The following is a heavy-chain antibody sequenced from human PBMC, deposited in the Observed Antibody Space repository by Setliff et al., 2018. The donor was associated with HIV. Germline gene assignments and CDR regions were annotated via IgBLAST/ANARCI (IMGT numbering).Heavy chain of an antibody. CDR1: GGTFKTYA. J-gene: IGHJ4*02. D-gene: IGHD3-9*01. CDR2: IIPIFATT. Sequence: SVKVSCKASGGTFKTYAISWVRQAPGQGLEWMRGIIPIFATTDYAQKFQGRVTIIADESTSTAYMELSSLRSEDTAVYYCALKGAYDILTGFPNWGQGTLVTVS. V-gene: IGHV1-69*13. CDR3: ALKGAYDILTGFPN.